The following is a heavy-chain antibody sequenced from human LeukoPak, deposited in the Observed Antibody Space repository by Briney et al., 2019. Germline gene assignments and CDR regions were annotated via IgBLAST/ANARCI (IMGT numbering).Heavy chain of an antibody. V-gene: IGHV3-23*01. D-gene: IGHD4-17*01. CDR2: INSGGTFS. J-gene: IGHJ4*02. CDR1: GFTFTTYS. CDR3: AKEGTLTTKLSFDS. Sequence: GGSLRLSCAASGFTFTTYSMSCVRQAPGKGLECVSAINSGGTFSNYADPVRGRFTSSRDNFKNTLFLQMNSLRAEDKAIYYYAKEGTLTTKLSFDSWGPGTLVTVSS.